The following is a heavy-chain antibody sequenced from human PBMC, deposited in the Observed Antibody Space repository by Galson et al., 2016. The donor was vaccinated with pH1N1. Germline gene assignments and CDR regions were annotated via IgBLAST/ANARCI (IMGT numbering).Heavy chain of an antibody. CDR3: ARGGVYSV. Sequence: TLSLTCTVSGGSISSGDYYWSWIRPPAGKGLEWIGRLYKTGTTNYNPSLKSRVTISADTSKNQFSLKLTSVTAADTAVYYCARGGVYSVWGQGTTVTVSS. J-gene: IGHJ6*02. V-gene: IGHV4-61*02. CDR2: LYKTGTT. D-gene: IGHD1-26*01. CDR1: GGSISSGDYY.